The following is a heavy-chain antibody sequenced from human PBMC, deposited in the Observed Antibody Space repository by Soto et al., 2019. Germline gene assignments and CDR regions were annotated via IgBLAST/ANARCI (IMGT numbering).Heavy chain of an antibody. Sequence: GGSLRLSCAASGFTFSSYGMHWVRQAPGKGLEWVAVIWYDGSNKYYADSVKGRFTISRDNSKNTLYLQMNSLRAEDRAVYYCARGVHDFWSGITADWFDPWGQGTLVTVSS. D-gene: IGHD3-3*01. J-gene: IGHJ5*02. V-gene: IGHV3-33*01. CDR3: ARGVHDFWSGITADWFDP. CDR2: IWYDGSNK. CDR1: GFTFSSYG.